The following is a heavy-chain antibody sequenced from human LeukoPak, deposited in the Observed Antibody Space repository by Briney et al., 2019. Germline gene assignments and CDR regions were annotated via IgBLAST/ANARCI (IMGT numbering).Heavy chain of an antibody. Sequence: PGGSLRLSCAASGFTFSSYGMHWVRQAPGKGLEWVAFIRYDGSNKYYADSVKGRFTISRDNSKNTLYLQMNSLRAEDTAVYYCAKPQDYYDSSGYPCFDYWGQGTLVTVSS. J-gene: IGHJ4*02. CDR1: GFTFSSYG. V-gene: IGHV3-30*02. D-gene: IGHD3-22*01. CDR3: AKPQDYYDSSGYPCFDY. CDR2: IRYDGSNK.